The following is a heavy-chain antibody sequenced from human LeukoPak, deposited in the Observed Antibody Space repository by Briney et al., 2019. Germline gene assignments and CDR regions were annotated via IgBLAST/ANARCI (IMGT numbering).Heavy chain of an antibody. CDR2: INSDGSST. J-gene: IGHJ4*02. CDR3: ARAKRYYYDSSGYYSLDY. V-gene: IGHV3-74*01. D-gene: IGHD3-22*01. CDR1: GFPFTNAW. Sequence: TGGSLRLSCAASGFPFTNAWLNWVRQAPGKGLEWVGRINSDGSSTSYADSVKGRFTISRDNAKNTLYLQMNSLRAEDTAVYYCARAKRYYYDSSGYYSLDYWGQGTLVTVSS.